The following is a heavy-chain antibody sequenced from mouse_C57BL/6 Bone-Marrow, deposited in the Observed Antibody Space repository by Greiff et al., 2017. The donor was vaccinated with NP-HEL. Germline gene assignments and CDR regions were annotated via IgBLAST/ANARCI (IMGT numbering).Heavy chain of an antibody. CDR1: GYTFTDYY. D-gene: IGHD1-1*01. J-gene: IGHJ1*03. Sequence: EVQLQQSGPELVKPGASVKISCKASGYTFTDYYMNWVKQSHGKSLEWIGDINPNNGGTSYNQKFKGKATLTVDKSSSTAYMELRSLTSEDSAVYYCVKRGDYGSSHWYFDVWGTGTTVTVSS. CDR2: INPNNGGT. V-gene: IGHV1-26*01. CDR3: VKRGDYGSSHWYFDV.